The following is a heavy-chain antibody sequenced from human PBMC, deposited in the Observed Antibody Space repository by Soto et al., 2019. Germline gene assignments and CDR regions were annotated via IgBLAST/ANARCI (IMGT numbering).Heavy chain of an antibody. CDR1: GGSITSSSYY. D-gene: IGHD3-22*01. V-gene: IGHV4-39*01. CDR2: IYYSGST. Sequence: QLQLQESGPGLVKPSETLSLTCTVSGGSITSSSYYWGWIRQPPGKGLEWIGNIYYSGSTYYNPSLKSRVTISVDTSKNQFSMTLSSVTAADTAVYYCMLGSGWKDFDYWGQGTLVTVSS. CDR3: MLGSGWKDFDY. J-gene: IGHJ4*02.